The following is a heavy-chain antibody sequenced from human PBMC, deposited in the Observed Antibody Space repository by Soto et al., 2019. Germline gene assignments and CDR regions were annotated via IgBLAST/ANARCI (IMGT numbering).Heavy chain of an antibody. J-gene: IGHJ4*02. V-gene: IGHV4-31*03. CDR1: GGSITTGGYY. CDR3: ARDDTRAGYDY. Sequence: QVQLQESGPGLVKPSQTLSLTCTVSGGSITTGGYYWSWIRQHPGKGLEWIGYIYYSGSTSYNPSLKSRITMAVDTSKNQFDLKLNSVTAADTAVYYCARDDTRAGYDYWGQGTLVTVSS. CDR2: IYYSGST. D-gene: IGHD5-18*01.